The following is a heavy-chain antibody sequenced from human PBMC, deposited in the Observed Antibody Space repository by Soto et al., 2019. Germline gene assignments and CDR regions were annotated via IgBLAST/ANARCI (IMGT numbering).Heavy chain of an antibody. Sequence: PSETLSLTCTVSGASFTNDGSYWSWIRQHPGKGLEWIGYIHFTGYTYYTPSLKSRVAFSIETSKRQFSLRLTSVTAADTAIYYCARSVTTALLRGIDSWGQGTLVTV. CDR1: GASFTNDGSY. CDR2: IHFTGYT. J-gene: IGHJ4*02. CDR3: ARSVTTALLRGIDS. V-gene: IGHV4-31*03. D-gene: IGHD3-10*01.